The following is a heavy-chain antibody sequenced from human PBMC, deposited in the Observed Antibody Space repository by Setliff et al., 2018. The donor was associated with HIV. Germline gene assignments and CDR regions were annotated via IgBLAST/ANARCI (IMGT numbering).Heavy chain of an antibody. CDR2: ISHSGRT. V-gene: IGHV4-34*01. CDR3: ARGPLDSSGYRSDAFDI. Sequence: SETLSLTCAVYVGYFSGYYWSWIRQPPGKGLEWIGEISHSGRTNYNPSLKSRVTISVDTSKNQFSLKLSSVTAADTAVYYCARGPLDSSGYRSDAFDIWGQGTMVTVSS. J-gene: IGHJ3*02. CDR1: VGYFSGYY. D-gene: IGHD3-22*01.